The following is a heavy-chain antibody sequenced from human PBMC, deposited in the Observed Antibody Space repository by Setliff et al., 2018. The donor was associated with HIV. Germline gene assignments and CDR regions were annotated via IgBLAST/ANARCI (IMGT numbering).Heavy chain of an antibody. Sequence: NPSETLSLTCTVSGDSISSSIYYWGWVRQPPGKGLEWIGGIYYTGSPFYNPSLKSRVTISVDTSNNQFSLKLSSVTAADTAVYYCARGGGTSSPIDYHYYIDVWGKWTTVTVAS. D-gene: IGHD6-6*01. V-gene: IGHV4-39*01. J-gene: IGHJ6*03. CDR1: GDSISSSIYY. CDR2: IYYTGSP. CDR3: ARGGGTSSPIDYHYYIDV.